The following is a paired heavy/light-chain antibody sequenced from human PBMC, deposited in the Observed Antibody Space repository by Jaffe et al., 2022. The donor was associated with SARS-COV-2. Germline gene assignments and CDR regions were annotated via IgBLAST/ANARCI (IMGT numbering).Light chain of an antibody. Sequence: QSVLTQPPSVSGAPGLRVTISCTGSSSNIGAGYDVHWYRQVPGTAPKLLIYGNTNRPSGVPDRFSASKSGTSASLAITGLQGEDEADYYCQSYDRRLGGWVFGGGTRLTVL. CDR2: GNT. CDR3: QSYDRRLGGWV. V-gene: IGLV1-40*01. J-gene: IGLJ3*02. CDR1: SSNIGAGYD.
Heavy chain of an antibody. CDR1: GYNLISNG. V-gene: IGHV1-18*01. CDR2: INPYNGKT. Sequence: QVQLVQSGAEIRKPGASVKVSCKASGYNLISNGISWVRQAPGQGLEWMGWINPYNGKTNYAEKVQGRVTLTTDPSTNTAYMDLRSLRSDDTAIYYCMRVWLGGTYASDYWGQGTLVTVSS. D-gene: IGHD3-10*01. J-gene: IGHJ4*02. CDR3: MRVWLGGTYASDY.